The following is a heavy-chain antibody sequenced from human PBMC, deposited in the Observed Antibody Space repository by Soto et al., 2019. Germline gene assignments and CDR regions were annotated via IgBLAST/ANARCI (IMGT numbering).Heavy chain of an antibody. D-gene: IGHD6-6*01. CDR3: ARDRCSSSLFAY. CDR2: ISYDGSNK. Sequence: QVQLVESGGGVVQPGRSLRLSCAASGFTFSSYAMHWVRQAPGKGLEWVAVISYDGSNKYYADSVKGRFTISRDNSKNTLYLQMNSLRAEDTAVYYCARDRCSSSLFAYWGQGTLVTVSS. CDR1: GFTFSSYA. J-gene: IGHJ4*02. V-gene: IGHV3-30-3*01.